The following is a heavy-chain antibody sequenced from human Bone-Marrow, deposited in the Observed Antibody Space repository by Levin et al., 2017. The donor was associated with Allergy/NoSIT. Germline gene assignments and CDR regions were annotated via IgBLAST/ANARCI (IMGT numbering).Heavy chain of an antibody. V-gene: IGHV3-23*01. Sequence: GGSLRLSCAASGFTLTDFGMTWVRRAPGKGLEWVAGISGSGDKTYYAGSVRGRFTISTDDSKNTLYLQMDRLTADDAAVYYCAKDRLAFHWNAQALAFWGQGTQVTVSS. D-gene: IGHD1-1*01. J-gene: IGHJ4*02. CDR3: AKDRLAFHWNAQALAF. CDR2: ISGSGDKT. CDR1: GFTLTDFG.